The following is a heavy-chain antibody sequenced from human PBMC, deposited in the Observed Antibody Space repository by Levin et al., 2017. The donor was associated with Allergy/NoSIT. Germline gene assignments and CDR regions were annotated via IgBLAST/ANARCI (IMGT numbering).Heavy chain of an antibody. Sequence: PSETLSLTCTVSGGSISSSSYYWGWIRQPPGKGLEWIGSIYYSGSTYYNPSLKSRVTISVDTSKNQFSLKLSSVTAADTAVYYCATNLIVGARVDPWGQGTLVTVSS. D-gene: IGHD1-26*01. CDR3: ATNLIVGARVDP. J-gene: IGHJ5*02. CDR2: IYYSGST. V-gene: IGHV4-39*01. CDR1: GGSISSSSYY.